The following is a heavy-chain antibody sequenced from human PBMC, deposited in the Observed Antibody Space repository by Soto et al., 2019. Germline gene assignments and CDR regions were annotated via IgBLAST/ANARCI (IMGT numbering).Heavy chain of an antibody. V-gene: IGHV4-59*08. CDR2: IYYSGST. J-gene: IGHJ4*02. CDR3: ARSPSMVRGVIMDY. D-gene: IGHD3-10*01. Sequence: PSETLSLTCPVSGASISSYHWSWIRQPPGKGLEWIGYIYYSGSTNYNPSLKSRVTISVDTSKNQFSLKLSSVTAADTAVYYCARSPSMVRGVIMDYWGQGTLVTVSS. CDR1: GASISSYH.